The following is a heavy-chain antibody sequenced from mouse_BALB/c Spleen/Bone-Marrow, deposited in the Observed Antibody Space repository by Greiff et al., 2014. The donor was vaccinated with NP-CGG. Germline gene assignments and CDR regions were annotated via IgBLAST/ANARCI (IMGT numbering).Heavy chain of an antibody. CDR1: GFNIKDTY. Sequence: EVKLVESGAELVKPGASAKSSCTASGFNIKDTYMHWVKQRPEQGLEWIGRIDPANGNTKYDPKFQGKATITADTSSNTAYLQLSSLTSEDTAVYYCAPYYYGSSLFAYWGQGTLVTVSA. CDR2: IDPANGNT. V-gene: IGHV14-3*02. J-gene: IGHJ3*01. D-gene: IGHD1-1*01. CDR3: APYYYGSSLFAY.